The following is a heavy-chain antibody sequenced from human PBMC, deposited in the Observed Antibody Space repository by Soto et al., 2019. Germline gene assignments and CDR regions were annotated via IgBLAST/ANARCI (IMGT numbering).Heavy chain of an antibody. Sequence: QVNLVESGGGVVQPGRSLRLSCAASGFTFNHYGMHWVRQAPGKGLEWVALTSYDGSDQYYVDSVKGRFTISRDNSKNTLYLQMSSLRAEDTAVYYCAKQGARLFGELSDWGQGTLVTVSS. J-gene: IGHJ4*02. CDR1: GFTFNHYG. CDR2: TSYDGSDQ. D-gene: IGHD3-10*02. V-gene: IGHV3-30*18. CDR3: AKQGARLFGELSD.